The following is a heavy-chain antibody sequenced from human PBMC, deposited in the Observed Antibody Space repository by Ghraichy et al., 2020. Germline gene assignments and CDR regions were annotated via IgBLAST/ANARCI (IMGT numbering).Heavy chain of an antibody. Sequence: GGSLRLSCAASGFTFNTYGMHWVRQAQGKGLEWVAVIYNDASRQLYADSVKGRLTISRDNSKNILFLQMNSLRVEDTAVYYCARDDETGDPRSNAFDHWGQGTLVTVSS. CDR3: ARDDETGDPRSNAFDH. J-gene: IGHJ4*02. CDR2: IYNDASRQ. CDR1: GFTFNTYG. V-gene: IGHV3-30*12. D-gene: IGHD1-1*01.